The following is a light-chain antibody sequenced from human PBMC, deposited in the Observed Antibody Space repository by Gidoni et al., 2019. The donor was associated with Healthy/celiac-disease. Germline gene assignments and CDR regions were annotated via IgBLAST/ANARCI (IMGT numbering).Light chain of an antibody. Sequence: QSALTQPASVSGSPAQSITLSCTGTSSDVGSYNLVSWYQQHPGKAPKLMIYEGSKRPSGVSNRFSGSKSGNTASLTISGLQAEDEADYYCCSYAGSSFVVFGGGTKLTVL. J-gene: IGLJ2*01. CDR2: EGS. CDR3: CSYAGSSFVV. CDR1: SSDVGSYNL. V-gene: IGLV2-23*01.